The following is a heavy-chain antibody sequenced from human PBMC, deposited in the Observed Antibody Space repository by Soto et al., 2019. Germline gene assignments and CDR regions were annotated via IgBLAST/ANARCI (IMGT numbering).Heavy chain of an antibody. CDR2: INHSGST. CDR3: ARGWRSSSPSLRYYYYYGMDV. D-gene: IGHD6-6*01. J-gene: IGHJ6*02. CDR1: GDSISGFY. V-gene: IGHV4-34*01. Sequence: SETLSLTCNVSGDSISGFYWSWIRQAPGKGLEWIGEINHSGSTNYNPSLKSRVTISVDTSKNQFSLKLSSVTAADTAVYYCARGWRSSSPSLRYYYYYGMDVWGQGTTVTVSS.